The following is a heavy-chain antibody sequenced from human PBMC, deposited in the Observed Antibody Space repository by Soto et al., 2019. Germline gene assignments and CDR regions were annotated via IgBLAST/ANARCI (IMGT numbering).Heavy chain of an antibody. CDR3: ARYITVEPVGGFDS. D-gene: IGHD1-1*01. CDR1: GFDFSDHY. J-gene: IGHJ4*02. V-gene: IGHV3-11*01. CDR2: IGGRSSPT. Sequence: VHLVESGGGLVKPGGSLRLSCAASGFDFSDHYMSWVRQVPGRGLEWVAYIGGRSSPTYYADFVKGGFTISRDNAQKSPFLNLNSLRVEDTAIYFCARYITVEPVGGFDSWGQGILVNVSS.